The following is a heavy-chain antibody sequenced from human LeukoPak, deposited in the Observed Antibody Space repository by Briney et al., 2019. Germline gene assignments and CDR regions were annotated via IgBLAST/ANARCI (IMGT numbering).Heavy chain of an antibody. D-gene: IGHD5-24*01. CDR1: GFTFGSFE. V-gene: IGHV3-21*01. J-gene: IGHJ4*02. CDR2: ISSSSSYI. CDR3: ARGSYARGRDGYNCGDY. Sequence: GGALRLSCAASGFTFGSFEMNWVRQAPGKGLEWVSSISSSSSYIYYADSVKGRFTISRDNAKNSLYLQMNSLRAEDTAVYYCARGSYARGRDGYNCGDYWGQGTLVTVSS.